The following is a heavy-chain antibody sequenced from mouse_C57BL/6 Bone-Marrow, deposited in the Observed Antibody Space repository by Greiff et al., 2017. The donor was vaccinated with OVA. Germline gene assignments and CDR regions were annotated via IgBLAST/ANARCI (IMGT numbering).Heavy chain of an antibody. J-gene: IGHJ2*01. CDR3: ARGSYGYDDYFDY. Sequence: QVHVKQSGAELVKPGASVKISCKASGYAFSSYWMNWVKQRPGKGLEWIGQIYPGDGDTNYNGKFKGKATLTADKSSSTAYMQLSSLTSEDSAVYFCARGSYGYDDYFDYWGQGTTLTVSS. CDR1: GYAFSSYW. D-gene: IGHD2-2*01. V-gene: IGHV1-80*01. CDR2: IYPGDGDT.